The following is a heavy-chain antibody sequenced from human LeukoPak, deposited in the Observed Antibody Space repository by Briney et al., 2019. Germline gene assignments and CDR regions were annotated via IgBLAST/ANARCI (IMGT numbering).Heavy chain of an antibody. CDR2: INHRGST. CDR1: GGSISSYY. Sequence: SETLSLTCTVSGGSISSYYWSWVRQPPGKGLEWIGEINHRGSTYYNPSLKSRVTISVDTSKNQFSLKLSSVTAADTAVYYCARQLPYYYDSSGSSTPPFDYWGQGTLVTVSS. J-gene: IGHJ4*02. D-gene: IGHD3-22*01. V-gene: IGHV4-34*01. CDR3: ARQLPYYYDSSGSSTPPFDY.